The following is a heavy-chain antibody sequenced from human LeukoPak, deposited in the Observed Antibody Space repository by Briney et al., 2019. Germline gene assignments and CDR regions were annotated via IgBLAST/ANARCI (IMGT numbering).Heavy chain of an antibody. Sequence: ASVKVDCKAAGYTLTSYGSSWGRQAPGQGLEWMGWISAYNGNTNYAQKLQGRVTMTTDTSTSTAYMELRSLRSDDTAVYYCARHNYDFWSGYAFDYWGQGTLVTVSS. CDR3: ARHNYDFWSGYAFDY. V-gene: IGHV1-18*01. CDR1: GYTLTSYG. D-gene: IGHD3-3*01. J-gene: IGHJ4*02. CDR2: ISAYNGNT.